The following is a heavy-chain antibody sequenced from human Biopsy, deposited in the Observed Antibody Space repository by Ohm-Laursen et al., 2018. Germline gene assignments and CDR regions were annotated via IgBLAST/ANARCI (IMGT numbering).Heavy chain of an antibody. Sequence: SLRLSCAASGFTFSSYAMTWFRQAPGKGLEWVSTISGNSDIIYDTDSVKGRFTISRDNSKNTLYLQMNSLRADDPAVYYCALAAAQTVTHFDYWGQGTLVTASS. CDR2: ISGNSDII. J-gene: IGHJ4*02. CDR3: ALAAAQTVTHFDY. CDR1: GFTFSSYA. D-gene: IGHD4-17*01. V-gene: IGHV3-23*01.